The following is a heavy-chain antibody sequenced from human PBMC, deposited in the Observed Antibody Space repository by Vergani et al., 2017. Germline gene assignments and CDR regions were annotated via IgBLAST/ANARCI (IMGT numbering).Heavy chain of an antibody. CDR3: ARLSLRFGVVTEIDY. CDR1: GGSISSYY. D-gene: IGHD4-23*01. V-gene: IGHV4-39*01. CDR2: IYYSGST. Sequence: QVQLQESGPGLVKPSETLSLTCTVSGGSISSYYWGWIRQPPGKGLEWIGSIYYSGSTYYNPSLKSRVTISVDTSKNQFSLKLSSVTAADTAVYYCARLSLRFGVVTEIDYWGQGTLVTVSS. J-gene: IGHJ4*02.